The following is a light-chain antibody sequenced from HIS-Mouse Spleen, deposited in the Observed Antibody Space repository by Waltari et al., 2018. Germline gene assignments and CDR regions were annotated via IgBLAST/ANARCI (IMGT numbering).Light chain of an antibody. V-gene: IGLV2-14*03. CDR3: SSYTSSSTRV. CDR1: SSDVGGSTH. Sequence: QSALTQPASVSGSPGQSITLSCPGTSSDVGGSTHVSWYQQHPGKAPKLMIYDVSNRPSGVSNRFSGSKSGNTASLTISGLQAEDEADYYCSSYTSSSTRVFGGGTKLTVL. CDR2: DVS. J-gene: IGLJ3*02.